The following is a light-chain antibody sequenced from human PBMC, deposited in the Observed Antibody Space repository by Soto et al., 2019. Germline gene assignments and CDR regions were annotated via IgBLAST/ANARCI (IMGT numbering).Light chain of an antibody. CDR3: QQANSFPST. J-gene: IGKJ5*01. Sequence: IQLTQSPSSLSASVGDRVTITCRASQDIAIYLAWYQQKPGKAPKLLIYAASSLQSGVPSRFSGSGSGTDFTLTISSLQPEDFATYYCQQANSFPSTFGQGTRLEIK. V-gene: IGKV1-12*01. CDR1: QDIAIY. CDR2: AAS.